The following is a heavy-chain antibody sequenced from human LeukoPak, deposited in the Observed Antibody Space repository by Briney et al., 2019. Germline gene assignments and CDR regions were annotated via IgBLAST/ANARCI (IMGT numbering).Heavy chain of an antibody. CDR2: ISYDGSNK. J-gene: IGHJ4*02. D-gene: IGHD6-19*01. CDR1: GFTFSSYA. V-gene: IGHV3-30-3*01. CDR3: ARDPSSGWYSFTYFDY. Sequence: GGSLRLSCAASGFTFSSYAMHWIRQAPGKGLEWVAVISYDGSNKYYADPVKGRFTISRDNSKNTLYLQMNSLRAEDTAVYYCARDPSSGWYSFTYFDYWGQGTLVTVSS.